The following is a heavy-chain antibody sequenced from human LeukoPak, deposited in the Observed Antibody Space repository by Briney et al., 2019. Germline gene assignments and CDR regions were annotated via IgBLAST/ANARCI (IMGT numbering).Heavy chain of an antibody. Sequence: PGGSLRLSCAASGFTVSSNYMSWVRQAPGKGLEWVSVIYRGGDTYYADSVKGRFTISRDNSKNTLYLQMNSLRAEDTAVYYCARQYNRNYHYGMDVWGQGTTVTVSS. CDR3: ARQYNRNYHYGMDV. J-gene: IGHJ6*02. CDR2: IYRGGDT. D-gene: IGHD1-14*01. CDR1: GFTVSSNY. V-gene: IGHV3-53*01.